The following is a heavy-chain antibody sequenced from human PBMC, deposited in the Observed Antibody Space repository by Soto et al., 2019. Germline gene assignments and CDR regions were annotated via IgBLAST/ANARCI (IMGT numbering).Heavy chain of an antibody. J-gene: IGHJ6*02. V-gene: IGHV4-59*01. CDR1: GGSISSYY. CDR3: ARDRYYGSERDYHYYGMDV. Sequence: SETLSLTCTVSGGSISSYYWSWIRQPPGKGLEWIGYIYYSGSTNYNPSLKSRVTISVDTSKNQFSLKLSSVTAADTAVYYCARDRYYGSERDYHYYGMDVWGQGTTVTVSS. D-gene: IGHD3-10*01. CDR2: IYYSGST.